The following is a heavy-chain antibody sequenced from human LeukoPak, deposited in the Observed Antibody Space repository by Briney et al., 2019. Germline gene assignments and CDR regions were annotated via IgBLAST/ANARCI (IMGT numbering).Heavy chain of an antibody. CDR3: ARRYSNSQRFYYYYGMDV. D-gene: IGHD4-11*01. CDR1: GGSFSGYY. Sequence: SETLSLTCAVYGGSFSGYYWSWIRQPPGKGLEWIGEINHSGSTNYTPSLKSRVTISVDTSKNHFSLKLSSVTAADTAVYYCARRYSNSQRFYYYYGMDVWGQGTTVTVSS. V-gene: IGHV4-34*01. J-gene: IGHJ6*02. CDR2: INHSGST.